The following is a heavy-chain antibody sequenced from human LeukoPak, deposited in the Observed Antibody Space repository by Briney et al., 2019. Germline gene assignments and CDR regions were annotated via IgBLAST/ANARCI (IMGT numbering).Heavy chain of an antibody. V-gene: IGHV3-33*01. D-gene: IGHD5-18*01. CDR2: MWYDGSNR. CDR1: GFTFSSYG. J-gene: IGHJ4*02. CDR3: AREDTALVIAY. Sequence: GGSLRLSCAASGFTFSSYGMHWVRQAPGKGLEWVAIMWYDGSNRYYTDSVKGRFTISRDNSKNTLYLQMNSLRVEDTAVYYCAREDTALVIAYWGQGTLVTVSS.